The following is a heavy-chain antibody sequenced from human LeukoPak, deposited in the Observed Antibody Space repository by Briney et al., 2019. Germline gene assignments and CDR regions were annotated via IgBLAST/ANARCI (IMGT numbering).Heavy chain of an antibody. V-gene: IGHV1-2*02. CDR2: INPNSGGT. J-gene: IGHJ4*02. Sequence: ASVKVSCKASGYTFTGYYMHWVRQAPGQGLEWMGWINPNSGGTNYAQKFQGRVTMTRDTSISTAYMELSRLRSDDTAVYYCARGLVGYYYGSGSYYCAFDYWGQGTLVTVSS. CDR3: ARGLVGYYYGSGSYYCAFDY. CDR1: GYTFTGYY. D-gene: IGHD3-10*01.